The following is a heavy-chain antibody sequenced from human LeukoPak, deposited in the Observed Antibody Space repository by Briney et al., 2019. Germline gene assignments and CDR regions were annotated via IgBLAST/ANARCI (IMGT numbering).Heavy chain of an antibody. CDR2: IKQDGSEK. CDR3: GRNRYASSGYYVGFGY. V-gene: IGHV3-7*04. J-gene: IGHJ4*02. CDR1: GFTISGYW. Sequence: GGSLRLSCAASGFTISGYWMSWVRQAPGKGLEWVANIKQDGSEKYYVDSVKGRFTISRDNAKNSLSLQMNSLRAEDTACYYCGRNRYASSGYYVGFGYWGQGTLVTVSS. D-gene: IGHD3-22*01.